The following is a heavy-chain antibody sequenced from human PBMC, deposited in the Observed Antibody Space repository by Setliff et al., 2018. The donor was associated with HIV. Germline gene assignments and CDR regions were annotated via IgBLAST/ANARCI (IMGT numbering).Heavy chain of an antibody. V-gene: IGHV4-38-2*01. CDR1: GYSISSGHY. D-gene: IGHD6-19*01. CDR3: ARTSIRSGWGRNNWFDP. Sequence: SETLSLTCAVSGYSISSGHYWGWIRQSPGKGLEWIGSIYLSGSTYYNPSLKSRVTISLDTSKNQSSLKLSSVTAADTAVYYCARTSIRSGWGRNNWFDPWGQGTLVTVSS. J-gene: IGHJ5*02. CDR2: IYLSGST.